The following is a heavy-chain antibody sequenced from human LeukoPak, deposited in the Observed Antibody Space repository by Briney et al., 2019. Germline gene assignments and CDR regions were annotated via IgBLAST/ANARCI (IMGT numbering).Heavy chain of an antibody. Sequence: PSETLSLTCTVSGGSVNNYFWSWIRRPPGKGLEWIGYIDDSGNTDYNPSLKSQVSISIAKSKNQFFLKLSSVTAADTAVYYCAADCSGGSCYRYGMDVWGQGTTVTVSS. CDR1: GGSVNNYF. D-gene: IGHD2-15*01. V-gene: IGHV4-59*02. J-gene: IGHJ6*02. CDR3: AADCSGGSCYRYGMDV. CDR2: IDDSGNT.